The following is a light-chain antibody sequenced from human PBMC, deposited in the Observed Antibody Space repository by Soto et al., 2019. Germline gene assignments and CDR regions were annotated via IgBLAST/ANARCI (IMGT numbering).Light chain of an antibody. V-gene: IGKV3-20*01. J-gene: IGKJ2*01. CDR2: GAS. Sequence: EIVLTQSPGTLSLSPGERATLSCRASQSVSSSYLAWYQQKPGQAPRLLIYGASSRATGIPDRFSGSGSGTDFPLTISRLEPEDFAVYYCQQFGNSPYTFGQGPRLEIK. CDR3: QQFGNSPYT. CDR1: QSVSSSY.